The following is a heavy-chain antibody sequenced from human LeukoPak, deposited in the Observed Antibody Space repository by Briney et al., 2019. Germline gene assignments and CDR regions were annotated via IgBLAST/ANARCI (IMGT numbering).Heavy chain of an antibody. V-gene: IGHV1-69*13. Sequence: ASVKVSCKASGSTFSSYAISWVRQAPGQGLEWMGGIIPIFGTANYAQKFQGRVTITADESTSTAYMELSSLRSEDTAVYYCARDRRHGDYDEYWGQGTLVTVSS. CDR1: GSTFSSYA. D-gene: IGHD4-17*01. CDR3: ARDRRHGDYDEY. J-gene: IGHJ4*02. CDR2: IIPIFGTA.